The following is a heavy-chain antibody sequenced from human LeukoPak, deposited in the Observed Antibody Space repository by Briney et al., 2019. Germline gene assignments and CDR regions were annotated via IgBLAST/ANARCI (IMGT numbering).Heavy chain of an antibody. D-gene: IGHD3-10*01. CDR1: GFTFSSYW. J-gene: IGHJ4*01. CDR3: ARGPYYYGSGSYQYFDY. V-gene: IGHV3-7*01. Sequence: PGGSLRLSCAASGFTFSSYWMSWVRQAPGKGLEWVANIKQDGSEKYYVDSVKGRFTISRDNAKNSLYLQMNSLRAEDTAVYYCARGPYYYGSGSYQYFDYWGHGILVTVSS. CDR2: IKQDGSEK.